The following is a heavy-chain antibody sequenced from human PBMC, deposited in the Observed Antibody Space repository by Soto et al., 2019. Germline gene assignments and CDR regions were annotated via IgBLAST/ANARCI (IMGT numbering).Heavy chain of an antibody. CDR2: ISYDGSNK. V-gene: IGHV3-30-3*01. CDR1: GFTFISYA. J-gene: IGHJ6*02. D-gene: IGHD3-9*01. Sequence: PSGSLRLSCAASGFTFISYAMHWVRQAPGKGLEWVAVISYDGSNKYYADSVKGRFTISRDNSKNTLYLQMNSLRAEDTAVYYCAREPARALRYFDWPIGNGMDVWGQGTTVTVSS. CDR3: AREPARALRYFDWPIGNGMDV.